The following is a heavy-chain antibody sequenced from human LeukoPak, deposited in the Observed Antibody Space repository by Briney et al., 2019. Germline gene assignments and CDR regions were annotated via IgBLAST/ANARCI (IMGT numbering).Heavy chain of an antibody. CDR3: ARDAGDTPFDY. V-gene: IGHV4-39*07. Sequence: KPSETLSLTCTVSGGSISSSSYYWGWIRQPPGKGLEWIGSIYYSGSTYYNPSLKSRVTISVDTSKNQFSLKLSSVTAADTAVYYCARDAGDTPFDYWGQGTLVTVSS. CDR1: GGSISSSSYY. D-gene: IGHD2-21*01. J-gene: IGHJ4*02. CDR2: IYYSGST.